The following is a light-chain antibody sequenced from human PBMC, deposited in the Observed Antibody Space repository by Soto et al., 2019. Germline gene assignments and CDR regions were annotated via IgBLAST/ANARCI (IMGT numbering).Light chain of an antibody. V-gene: IGLV1-40*01. CDR1: SSNIGAGHD. Sequence: QLVLTQPPSVSGAPGQRVTISCTGSSSNIGAGHDVHWYQQLPGKVPKLLIYGNNNRPSGVPDRFSGSKSGTSASLAITGLQVEDEADYYCQSYDSRLRVFGGGTQLTVL. CDR2: GNN. J-gene: IGLJ2*01. CDR3: QSYDSRLRV.